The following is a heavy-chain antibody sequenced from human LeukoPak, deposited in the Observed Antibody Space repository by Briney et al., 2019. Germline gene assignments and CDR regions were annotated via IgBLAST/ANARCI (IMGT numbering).Heavy chain of an antibody. CDR3: AHSGSYYYYYGMDV. CDR2: IKQDGSEK. Sequence: GGSLRLSCAASGFTFSSYWMSWVRQAPGKGLEWVANIKQDGSEKYYVDSVKGRFTISRDNAKNSLYLQMNSLRAKDTAVYYCAHSGSYYYYYGMDVWGQGTAVTVSS. CDR1: GFTFSSYW. V-gene: IGHV3-7*03. D-gene: IGHD3-10*01. J-gene: IGHJ6*02.